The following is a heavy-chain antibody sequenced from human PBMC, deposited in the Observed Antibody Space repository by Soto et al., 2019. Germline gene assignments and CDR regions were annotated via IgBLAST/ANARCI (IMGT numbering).Heavy chain of an antibody. J-gene: IGHJ6*02. Sequence: QVQLVQSGAEVKKPGASVKVSCKASGYTFTSYDINSVRQATGQGLEWMGWMNPNSGNTGYAQKFQGRVTMTRNTSRSTAYMELSSLRSEDTAVYYCARRGYSSSWYYYYYYGMDVWGQGTTVTVSS. D-gene: IGHD6-13*01. CDR3: ARRGYSSSWYYYYYYGMDV. CDR1: GYTFTSYD. CDR2: MNPNSGNT. V-gene: IGHV1-8*01.